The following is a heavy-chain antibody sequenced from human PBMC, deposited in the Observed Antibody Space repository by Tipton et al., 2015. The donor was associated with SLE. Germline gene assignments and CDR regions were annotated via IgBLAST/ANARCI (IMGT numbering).Heavy chain of an antibody. J-gene: IGHJ2*01. D-gene: IGHD4-17*01. CDR1: GGSISSYY. CDR2: IYYSGST. Sequence: TLSLTCTVSGGSISSYYWSWIRQPPGKGLEWIGYIYYSGSTHYNPSLKSRVTISVDTSINQFSLKMSSVTAADTAVYYCARKTFGDYIFDIWGRGALVTVSS. CDR3: ARKTFGDYIFDI. V-gene: IGHV4-59*04.